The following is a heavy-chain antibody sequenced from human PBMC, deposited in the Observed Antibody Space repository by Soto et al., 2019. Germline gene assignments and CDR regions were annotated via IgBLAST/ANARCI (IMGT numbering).Heavy chain of an antibody. V-gene: IGHV3-9*01. CDR2: ISWNSGSI. D-gene: IGHD3-9*01. CDR1: GFTFDDYA. CDR3: AKDTGYDILTSHYGMDV. Sequence: QAVGSLRLSCAASGFTFDDYAMHWVRQAPGKGLEWVSGISWNSGSIGYADSVKGRFTISRDNAKNSLYLQMNSLRAEDTALYYCAKDTGYDILTSHYGMDVWGQGTTVTVSS. J-gene: IGHJ6*02.